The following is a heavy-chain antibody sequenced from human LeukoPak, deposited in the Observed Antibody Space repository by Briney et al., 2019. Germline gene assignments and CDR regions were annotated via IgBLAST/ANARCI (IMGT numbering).Heavy chain of an antibody. J-gene: IGHJ4*02. CDR2: VSSDGSIK. Sequence: GGSLRLSCAASGFTFISYDIHWARQAPGKGLQWVAVVSSDGSIKIYTDSVKGRLTISRDNSKNTLYLEMNSLRVDDTAVYYCARDLVSGAPDYFDSWGQGTLVTVSS. CDR1: GFTFISYD. V-gene: IGHV3-30-3*01. D-gene: IGHD1-26*01. CDR3: ARDLVSGAPDYFDS.